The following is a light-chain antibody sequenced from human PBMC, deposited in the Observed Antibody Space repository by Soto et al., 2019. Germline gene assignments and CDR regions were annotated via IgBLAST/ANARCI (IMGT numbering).Light chain of an antibody. Sequence: EIVLKQSPGTLSLSPGERATLSCRASQSVSSSYLAWYQQKPGQAPRLLIYGASSRATGIPDRFSGSGSGTDFTLTISRLEPEDFAVYYCQQYGSSHGYTFGQGTKLEIK. J-gene: IGKJ2*01. CDR3: QQYGSSHGYT. CDR2: GAS. V-gene: IGKV3-20*01. CDR1: QSVSSSY.